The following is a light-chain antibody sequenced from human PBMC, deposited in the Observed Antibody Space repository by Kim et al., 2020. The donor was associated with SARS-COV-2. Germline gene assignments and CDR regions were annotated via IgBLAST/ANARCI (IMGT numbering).Light chain of an antibody. CDR3: QQFHNYPYT. J-gene: IGKJ2*01. Sequence: SASVGDTVTITCRASQAISTYLAWYQQDPGKAPKPLIYEVSTLRSGVPSRFSGSRSGSVFTLTISSLQPEDFATYYCQQFHNYPYTFGQGTKLEI. CDR1: QAISTY. CDR2: EVS. V-gene: IGKV1-9*01.